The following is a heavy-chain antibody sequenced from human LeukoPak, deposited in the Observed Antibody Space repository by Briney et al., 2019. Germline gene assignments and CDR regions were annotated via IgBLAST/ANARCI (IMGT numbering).Heavy chain of an antibody. CDR3: ARDPAPLSCVGDMCYSVRTQAFDI. J-gene: IGHJ3*02. CDR2: IYHGGDT. D-gene: IGHD2-21*01. CDR1: NDSITNSNW. Sequence: PSETLSLTCTVSNDSITNSNWWIWVRQPPGERLEWIGEIYHGGDTNYNPSLKSRLSMSVDKSKNQFSLELRSVTAADTAVYYCARDPAPLSCVGDMCYSVRTQAFDIWGQGTMVIVSS. V-gene: IGHV4-4*02.